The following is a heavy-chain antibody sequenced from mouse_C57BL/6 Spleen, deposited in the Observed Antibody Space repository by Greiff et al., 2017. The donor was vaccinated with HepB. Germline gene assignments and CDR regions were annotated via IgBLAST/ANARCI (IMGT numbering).Heavy chain of an antibody. J-gene: IGHJ4*01. V-gene: IGHV1-15*01. CDR1: GYTFTDYE. Sequence: LVESGAELVRPGASVTLSCKASGYTFTDYEMHWVKQTPVHGLEWIGAIDPETGGTAYNQKFKGKAILTADKSSSTAYMELRSLTSEDSAVYYCTPITTVVASYYYAMDYWGQGTSVTVSS. D-gene: IGHD1-1*01. CDR3: TPITTVVASYYYAMDY. CDR2: IDPETGGT.